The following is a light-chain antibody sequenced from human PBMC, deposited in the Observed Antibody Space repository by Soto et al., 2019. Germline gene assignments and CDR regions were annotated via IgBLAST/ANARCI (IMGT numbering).Light chain of an antibody. CDR1: QSVSSY. Sequence: EIVFTHSPATLSFSPVERATLSCRASQSVSSYLAWYQQKPGQAPRLLIYDASNRATGIPARFSGSGSGTDFTLTISSLETEDFAVYYCQQRSNWLTFGGGTKVDIK. V-gene: IGKV3-11*01. CDR2: DAS. CDR3: QQRSNWLT. J-gene: IGKJ4*01.